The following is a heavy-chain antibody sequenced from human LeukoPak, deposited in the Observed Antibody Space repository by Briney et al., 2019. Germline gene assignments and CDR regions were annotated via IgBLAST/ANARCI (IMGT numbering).Heavy chain of an antibody. D-gene: IGHD2-15*01. CDR3: AREHSEAFDI. CDR2: IGSSSTSI. V-gene: IGHV3-21*01. Sequence: GGSLRLSCAASEFTFSSYSMNWVRQAPGKGLEWVSSIGSSSTSIYYAGSVKGRFTISRDNAKNSLYLQMNSLRAEDSAVCYCAREHSEAFDIWGQGTMVTVSS. CDR1: EFTFSSYS. J-gene: IGHJ3*02.